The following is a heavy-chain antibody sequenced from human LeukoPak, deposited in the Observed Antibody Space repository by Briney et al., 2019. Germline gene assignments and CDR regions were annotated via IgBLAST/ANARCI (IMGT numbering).Heavy chain of an antibody. J-gene: IGHJ4*02. CDR2: ISGSGGST. V-gene: IGHV3-23*01. CDR1: GFTFSSYA. CDR3: AKGWGPPSIAVAGTGFDY. Sequence: PGGSLRHSCAASGFTFSSYAMSWVRQAPGKGLEWVSAISGSGGSTYYADSVKGRFTISRDNSKNTLYLQMNSLRAEDTAVYYCAKGWGPPSIAVAGTGFDYWGQGTLVTVSS. D-gene: IGHD6-19*01.